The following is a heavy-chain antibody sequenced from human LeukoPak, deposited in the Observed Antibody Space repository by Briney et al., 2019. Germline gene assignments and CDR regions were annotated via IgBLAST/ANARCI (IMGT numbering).Heavy chain of an antibody. V-gene: IGHV4-59*08. CDR2: IYYSGST. CDR1: GGSISSYY. J-gene: IGHJ4*02. D-gene: IGHD2-2*01. CDR3: ARVSSRAAADY. Sequence: SETLSLTCTVSGGSISSYYWSWIRQPTGKGLEWIGYIYYSGSTNYNPSLKSRVTISVDTSKNQFSLKLSSVTAADTAVYYCARVSSRAAADYWGQGTLVTVSS.